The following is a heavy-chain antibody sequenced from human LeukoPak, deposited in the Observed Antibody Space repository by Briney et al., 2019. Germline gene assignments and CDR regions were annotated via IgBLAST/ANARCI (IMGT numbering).Heavy chain of an antibody. J-gene: IGHJ4*02. D-gene: IGHD5-18*01. CDR3: ARLNRGYSYGFDY. V-gene: IGHV4-4*07. CDR2: IYSTGST. CDR1: GGSISSYY. Sequence: PSETLSLTCTVSGGSISSYYWSWIRQPAGKGLEWIGRIYSTGSTNYNPSLKSRVTMSVDTTKNQFSLRLRSVTAADTAVYYCARLNRGYSYGFDYWGQGTLVTVSS.